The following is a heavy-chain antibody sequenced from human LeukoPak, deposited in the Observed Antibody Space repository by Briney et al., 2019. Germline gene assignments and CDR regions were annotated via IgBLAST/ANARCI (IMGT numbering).Heavy chain of an antibody. CDR2: IKQDGGEK. Sequence: GGSLRLSCAASGFTFRSYWMRWVRQAPGKGLEWVANIKQDGGEKYYVDSVKGRFTISRDNAKTSLYLQMNSLRAEDTAVYYCVREYYFLIAVAGDYFDYWGQGALVTVSS. J-gene: IGHJ4*02. V-gene: IGHV3-7*01. CDR3: VREYYFLIAVAGDYFDY. D-gene: IGHD6-19*01. CDR1: GFTFRSYW.